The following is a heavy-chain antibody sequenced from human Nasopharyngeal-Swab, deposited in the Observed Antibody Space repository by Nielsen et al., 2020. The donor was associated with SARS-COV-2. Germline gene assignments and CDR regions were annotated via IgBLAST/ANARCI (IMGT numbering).Heavy chain of an antibody. V-gene: IGHV3-74*01. Sequence: GESLKISCAVSGFTFNNYWMHWVRQAPGKGLVWVSRINGEKSRTSYADSVKGRFTISRDNAKNTLYLQMNSLRADDAAMYYCARDPHGVRGAMQDAFDLWGQGTMVTVSS. CDR1: GFTFNNYW. D-gene: IGHD3-16*01. CDR3: ARDPHGVRGAMQDAFDL. CDR2: INGEKSRT. J-gene: IGHJ3*01.